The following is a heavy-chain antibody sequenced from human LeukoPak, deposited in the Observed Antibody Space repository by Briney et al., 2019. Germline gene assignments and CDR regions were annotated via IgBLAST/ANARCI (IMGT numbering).Heavy chain of an antibody. V-gene: IGHV4-61*03. D-gene: IGHD6-13*01. Sequence: SETLSLTCTVSGGSVSSGSFYWSWIPQPPGKGLEWIGYIYNSGTTNYNPSLKSRVTISVDTSKNHFSLRLSSVTAADTAVYFCARVESAGSWPKFDPWGQGTLVTVSS. CDR1: GGSVSSGSFY. J-gene: IGHJ5*02. CDR3: ARVESAGSWPKFDP. CDR2: IYNSGTT.